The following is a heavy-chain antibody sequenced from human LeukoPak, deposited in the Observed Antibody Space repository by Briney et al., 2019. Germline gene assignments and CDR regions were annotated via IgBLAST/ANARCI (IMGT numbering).Heavy chain of an antibody. J-gene: IGHJ3*02. CDR2: IHYSGST. CDR3: ARRPDLDAFDI. CDR1: GGSISSYY. D-gene: IGHD1-14*01. Sequence: PSETLSLTCTVSGGSISSYYWSWIRQPPGKGLEWIGYIHYSGSTNYNPSLKSRVTISVDTSKNQFSLKLGSVTAADTAVYYCARRPDLDAFDIWGQGTMVTVSS. V-gene: IGHV4-59*08.